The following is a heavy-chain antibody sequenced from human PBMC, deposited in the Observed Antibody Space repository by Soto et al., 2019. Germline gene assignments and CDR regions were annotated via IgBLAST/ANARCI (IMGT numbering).Heavy chain of an antibody. Sequence: QVQLVESGGGVVQPGRSLRLSCAASGFTFSSYGMHWVRQAPGKGLEWVAVISYDGSNKYYADSVKGRFTISRDNSKNTLYLQMNSLRAEDTAVYYCAKALAAAGKKSYGMDVWGQGTTVTVPS. CDR1: GFTFSSYG. CDR3: AKALAAAGKKSYGMDV. D-gene: IGHD6-13*01. J-gene: IGHJ6*02. V-gene: IGHV3-30*18. CDR2: ISYDGSNK.